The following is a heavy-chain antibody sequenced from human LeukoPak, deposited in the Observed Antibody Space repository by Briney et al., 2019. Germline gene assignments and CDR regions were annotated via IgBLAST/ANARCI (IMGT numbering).Heavy chain of an antibody. J-gene: IGHJ4*02. V-gene: IGHV3-74*01. CDR2: INTDGSGT. D-gene: IGHD6-13*01. CDR3: ARVIGGSSWYYFDY. Sequence: GGSLRLSCAASGFTFSDNWMHWVRQAPGKGLVWVSRINTDGSGTSYADSVKGRFTISRDNAKKTLYLQMNSLRAEDAAVYYCARVIGGSSWYYFDYWGQGTLVTVSS. CDR1: GFTFSDNW.